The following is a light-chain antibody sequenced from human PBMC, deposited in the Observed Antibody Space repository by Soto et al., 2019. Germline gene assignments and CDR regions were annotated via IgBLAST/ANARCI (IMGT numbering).Light chain of an antibody. V-gene: IGKV3-15*01. J-gene: IGKJ1*01. CDR3: QHYGDRPPK. CDR1: QYIGSA. CDR2: DAS. Sequence: EVVLTQSPATLSVSPGDRATLSCRASQYIGSAVAWYHQRSGQAPRLLIFDASIRVPTAPARFSGSVSGTEFTPTISSLESESFAVYLCQHYGDRPPKVGQGTKVEIK.